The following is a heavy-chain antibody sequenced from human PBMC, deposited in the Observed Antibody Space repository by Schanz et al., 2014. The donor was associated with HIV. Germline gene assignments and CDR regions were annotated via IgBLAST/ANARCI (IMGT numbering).Heavy chain of an antibody. Sequence: QEQLVESGGGSVKPGGSLRLSCAASGFSLGDYYMSWARQAPGKGLEWISYITNSGNRMNYADSVKGRFTTSRDNAKNSLYLQMNTLRADDTAVYYCARDKSNLGMDSWGQGTLVTVSS. V-gene: IGHV3-11*01. CDR2: ITNSGNRM. CDR3: ARDKSNLGMDS. CDR1: GFSLGDYY. J-gene: IGHJ5*01.